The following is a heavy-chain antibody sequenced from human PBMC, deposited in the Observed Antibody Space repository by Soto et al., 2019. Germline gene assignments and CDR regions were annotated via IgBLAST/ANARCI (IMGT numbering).Heavy chain of an antibody. CDR2: IRGSGGST. CDR3: ARVYCSGGSCINNIDFDY. V-gene: IGHV3-23*01. CDR1: GFTFSSYA. D-gene: IGHD2-15*01. Sequence: GGSLRLSCAASGFTFSSYAMSWVRQAPGKGLEWVSAIRGSGGSTYYGDSVKGRFTISRDNSKNTLYLQMNSLRAEDTAVYYCARVYCSGGSCINNIDFDYWGQGTLVTVSS. J-gene: IGHJ4*02.